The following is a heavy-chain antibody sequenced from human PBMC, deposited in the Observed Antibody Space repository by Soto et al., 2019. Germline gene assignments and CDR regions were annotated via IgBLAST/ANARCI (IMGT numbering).Heavy chain of an antibody. CDR3: AKGSRGSSDNSHYYYFDN. V-gene: IGHV3-23*01. CDR2: IGDSGVST. Sequence: PGGSLRLSCAASGFTFSSYAMSWVRQTPGKGLEWVSAIGDSGVSTYHADSVKGRFTISRDNSKNTLFLQMNSLRAEDTAVYYCAKGSRGSSDNSHYYYFDNWGQGTLVTVSS. D-gene: IGHD3-10*01. J-gene: IGHJ4*02. CDR1: GFTFSSYA.